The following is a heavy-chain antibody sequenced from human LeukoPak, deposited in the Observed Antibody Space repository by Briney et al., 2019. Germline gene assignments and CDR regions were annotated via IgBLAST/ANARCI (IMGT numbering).Heavy chain of an antibody. D-gene: IGHD2-2*01. V-gene: IGHV1-2*02. Sequence: ASVKVSCKASGYTFTGYYMHWVRQAPGQGLEWMGWINPNSGGTNYAQKFQGRVTMTRDTSISTAYMELSRLRSDDTAVYYCARLYCSSTSCHLEGYYYYGMDVWGQVTTVTVSS. J-gene: IGHJ6*02. CDR2: INPNSGGT. CDR3: ARLYCSSTSCHLEGYYYYGMDV. CDR1: GYTFTGYY.